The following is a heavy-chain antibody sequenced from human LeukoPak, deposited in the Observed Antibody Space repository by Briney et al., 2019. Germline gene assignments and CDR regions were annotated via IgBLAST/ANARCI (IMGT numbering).Heavy chain of an antibody. CDR3: ARGQRAAAGFDS. D-gene: IGHD6-13*01. V-gene: IGHV3-64*01. Sequence: PGGSLRLSCAASGFTFSRYAMHWVRQAPGKGLEYVSAISSNGGRTYYENSVKGRFTISRDNSKNTLYLQMGSLRAEDMAVYYCARGQRAAAGFDSWGQGTLVTVSS. CDR1: GFTFSRYA. J-gene: IGHJ4*02. CDR2: ISSNGGRT.